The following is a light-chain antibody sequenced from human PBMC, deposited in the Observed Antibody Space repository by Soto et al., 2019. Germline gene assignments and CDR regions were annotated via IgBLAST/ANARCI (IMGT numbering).Light chain of an antibody. CDR3: QQSFSTPRT. CDR1: QTINTY. J-gene: IGKJ1*01. V-gene: IGKV1-39*01. CDR2: AAA. Sequence: DLQMTQSPYSLSASVGDRVTISCRASQTINTYVNWYLQKPGKAPKLLIYAAASLHSGVPSRFSGSGSGTYFTLTISCLQPEDFATYYCQQSFSTPRTFGQGTKVEIK.